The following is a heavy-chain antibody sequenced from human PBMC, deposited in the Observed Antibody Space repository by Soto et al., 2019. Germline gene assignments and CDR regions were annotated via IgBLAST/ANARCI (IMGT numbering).Heavy chain of an antibody. CDR1: GCTFSSYE. D-gene: IGHD6-6*01. J-gene: IGHJ4*02. V-gene: IGHV3-23*01. Sequence: HPRGSLKRSCVDPGCTFSSYEMSWVRQAPGKGLEWVSVISGSGGGTYYADSVKGRFTISRDKSKNTLYLQMNSLRVEDTAVFYCAKTAAARPNLSLDSWGQGTLVSV. CDR3: AKTAAARPNLSLDS. CDR2: ISGSGGGT.